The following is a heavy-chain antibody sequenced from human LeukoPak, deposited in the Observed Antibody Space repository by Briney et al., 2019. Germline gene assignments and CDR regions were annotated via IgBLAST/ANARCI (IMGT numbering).Heavy chain of an antibody. Sequence: ASVKVSCKASGGTFSSYAISWVRQAPGQGLEWMGRIIPIFGIANYAQKFQGRVTITADKSTSTAYMELSSLRSEDTAVYYCAREGGEAYYYDSSGYYYYDYWGLGTLVTVSS. CDR1: GGTFSSYA. V-gene: IGHV1-69*04. J-gene: IGHJ4*02. CDR2: IIPIFGIA. CDR3: AREGGEAYYYDSSGYYYYDY. D-gene: IGHD3-22*01.